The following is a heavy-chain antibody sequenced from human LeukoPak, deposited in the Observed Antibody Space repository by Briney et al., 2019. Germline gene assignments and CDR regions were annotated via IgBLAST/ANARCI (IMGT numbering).Heavy chain of an antibody. J-gene: IGHJ6*04. CDR3: GRLMGGYDSYFYGMDV. V-gene: IGHV3-30*03. CDR1: GFAFSTFG. Sequence: GGSLRLSCAASGFAFSTFGMHWVRQAPGKGLEWVTVISHDGGNKYYADSVKGRFTISRDNSQNTLYLQMNSLRLEDTAVYYCGRLMGGYDSYFYGMDVWGEGTTVTVSS. CDR2: ISHDGGNK. D-gene: IGHD5-12*01.